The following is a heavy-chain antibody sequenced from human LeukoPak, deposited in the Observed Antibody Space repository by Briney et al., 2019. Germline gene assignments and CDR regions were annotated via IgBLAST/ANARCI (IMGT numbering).Heavy chain of an antibody. D-gene: IGHD1-26*01. J-gene: IGHJ6*03. CDR3: AKEGEWEHYYYYYMDV. CDR2: ISGSGGST. Sequence: GGSLRLSCAASGLTFSSYAMSWVRQAPGKGLEWVSAISGSGGSTYYADSVKGRFTISRDNSKNTLYLQMNSLRAEDTAVYYRAKEGEWEHYYYYYMDVWGKGSTVTVSS. CDR1: GLTFSSYA. V-gene: IGHV3-23*01.